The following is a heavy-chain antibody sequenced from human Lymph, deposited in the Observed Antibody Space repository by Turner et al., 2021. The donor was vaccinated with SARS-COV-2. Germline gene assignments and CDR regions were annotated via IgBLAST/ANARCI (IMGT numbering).Heavy chain of an antibody. CDR3: ARVEMATISFDY. J-gene: IGHJ4*02. CDR2: IKQEGSEK. Sequence: EVQLVESGGGLVQPGGSLRLSCAASGFTFSLYWMSWVRQAPGKGLEWVANIKQEGSEKYYVDSVKGRFTISRDNAKNSLYLQMNSLRAEDTAVYYCARVEMATISFDYWGQGTLVPVSS. V-gene: IGHV3-7*01. CDR1: GFTFSLYW.